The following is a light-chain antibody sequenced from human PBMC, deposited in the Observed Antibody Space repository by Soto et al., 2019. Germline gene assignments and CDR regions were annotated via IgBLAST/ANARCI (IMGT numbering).Light chain of an antibody. V-gene: IGLV2-14*01. Sequence: QSALTQPASVSGSPGQSITISCTGTSSDVGAYNYVCWYKQHTGKSPQLMIYEVTNRPSGVSDRFSGSKSGNTASLTISGLQAEDEADYYGSSYTRSNTLYVFGTGTKVTVL. J-gene: IGLJ1*01. CDR2: EVT. CDR3: SSYTRSNTLYV. CDR1: SSDVGAYNY.